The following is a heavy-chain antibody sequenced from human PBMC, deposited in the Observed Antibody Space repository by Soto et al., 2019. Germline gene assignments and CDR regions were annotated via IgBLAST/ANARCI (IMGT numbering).Heavy chain of an antibody. Sequence: QVHLEESGGGVVQPGRSLRLSCAASEFTFSRHPMHWVRQAPGKGLEWVASISYDGSDTYYVDSVKGRFTISRDNSKNTLSVEMDSLRAEDTAVYYCARDRLRLGELSLLGYFDYWGQGTLVTVSS. V-gene: IGHV3-30*04. D-gene: IGHD3-16*02. CDR1: EFTFSRHP. CDR2: ISYDGSDT. CDR3: ARDRLRLGELSLLGYFDY. J-gene: IGHJ4*02.